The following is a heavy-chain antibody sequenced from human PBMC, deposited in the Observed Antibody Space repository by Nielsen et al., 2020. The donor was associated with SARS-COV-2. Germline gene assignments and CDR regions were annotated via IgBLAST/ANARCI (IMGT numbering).Heavy chain of an antibody. D-gene: IGHD3-3*02. CDR2: IYYSGIT. V-gene: IGHV4-39*01. J-gene: IGHJ4*02. CDR3: ARLNRRILTPLALASLRFDF. Sequence: SETLSLTCNVPGDSMSSSDYYWAFHRQPPGRGLEWVGSIYYSGITYYNPSLKSRVTMSVDTSKNQFSLRLNSVTAADTAVYYCARLNRRILTPLALASLRFDFWGQGALVTVTS. CDR1: GDSMSSSDYY.